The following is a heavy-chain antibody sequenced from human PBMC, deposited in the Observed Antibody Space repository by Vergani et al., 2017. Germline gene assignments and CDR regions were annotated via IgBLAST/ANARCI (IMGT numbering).Heavy chain of an antibody. CDR2: IYWNDDQ. Sequence: QITLKESGPTLLKPTQTLTLTCTFSGFSLNTRGVSVAWIRQPPGKALDWLALIYWNDDQHYSPSLNNRVTITTDTSTNQVVLTMTNMDHVDTGTYYCVYRKTECGTTGCFYPFYYYYYMDVWGKGTTVTVSS. J-gene: IGHJ6*03. CDR1: GFSLNTRGVS. CDR3: VYRKTECGTTGCFYPFYYYYYMDV. D-gene: IGHD1-7*01. V-gene: IGHV2-5*04.